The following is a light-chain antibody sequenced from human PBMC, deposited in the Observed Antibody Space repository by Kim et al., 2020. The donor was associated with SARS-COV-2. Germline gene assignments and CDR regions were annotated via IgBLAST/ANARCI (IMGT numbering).Light chain of an antibody. CDR3: SSFTSSSTWV. J-gene: IGLJ3*02. V-gene: IGLV2-14*03. CDR1: SSDVGDYNY. Sequence: QSALTQPASVSGSPGQSITISCTATSSDVGDYNYVSWYQQHPGKAPKLLIYDVSNRPSGVSTRFSGSKSGNTASLTISGLQAEDEADYYCSSFTSSSTWVFGGGTQLTVL. CDR2: DVS.